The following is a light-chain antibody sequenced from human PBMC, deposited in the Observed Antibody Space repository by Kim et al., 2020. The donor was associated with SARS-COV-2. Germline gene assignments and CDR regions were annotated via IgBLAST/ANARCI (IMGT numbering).Light chain of an antibody. Sequence: EIVLTQSPGTLSLSPGERATLSCRASQSVTSSYLAWYQQKPGQAPRLLIYAASSRAAGIPDRFSGSGSGTDFTLTISRLEPEDFAVYYCQHYGGSLWTFGQGTKVDIK. CDR1: QSVTSSY. V-gene: IGKV3-20*01. CDR2: AAS. CDR3: QHYGGSLWT. J-gene: IGKJ1*01.